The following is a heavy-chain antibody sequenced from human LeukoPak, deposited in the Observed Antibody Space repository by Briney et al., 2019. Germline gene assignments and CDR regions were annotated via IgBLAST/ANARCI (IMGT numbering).Heavy chain of an antibody. CDR3: ARHLREYSSSSGVSVV. CDR1: GGTFSSYG. J-gene: IGHJ4*02. V-gene: IGHV1-69*13. CDR2: IIPIFRTS. D-gene: IGHD6-6*01. Sequence: ASVKVSCKASGGTFSSYGISWVGQAPGEGGEGMGGIIPIFRTSNYDQKFQRRLTITAHESTSPAYMQLSTLTSEDTAVYYCARHLREYSSSSGVSVVWGQGTLLTVSS.